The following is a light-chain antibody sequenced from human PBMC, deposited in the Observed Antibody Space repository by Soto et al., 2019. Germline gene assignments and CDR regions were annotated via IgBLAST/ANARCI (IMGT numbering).Light chain of an antibody. CDR1: QSVSSN. J-gene: IGKJ1*01. CDR3: QQYNKWPWT. CDR2: GAS. Sequence: EIVMTQSPATLSVSPGERATLSCRASQSVSSNLAWYQQKPGQAPRLLIYGASTRATGIPARFSGSGSGTEFILTISSLQSEDFAFYYCQQYNKWPWTFGQGTKVEIK. V-gene: IGKV3-15*01.